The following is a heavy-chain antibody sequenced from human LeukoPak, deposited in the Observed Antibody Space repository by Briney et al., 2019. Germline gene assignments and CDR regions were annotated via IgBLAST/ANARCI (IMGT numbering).Heavy chain of an antibody. D-gene: IGHD2-15*01. Sequence: PGGSLRLSCAASGFTFSSYAMSWVRQAPGKGLEWVSAISGSGGSTYYADSGKGRFPISRANSKITLYLKMNSLRAEDTAVYYCAKVYCSGGSCYYDYWGQGTLVTVSS. J-gene: IGHJ4*02. CDR3: AKVYCSGGSCYYDY. V-gene: IGHV3-23*01. CDR2: ISGSGGST. CDR1: GFTFSSYA.